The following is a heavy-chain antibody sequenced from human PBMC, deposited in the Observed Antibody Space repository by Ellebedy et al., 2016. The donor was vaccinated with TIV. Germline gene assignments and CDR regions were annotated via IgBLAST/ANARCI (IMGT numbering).Heavy chain of an antibody. D-gene: IGHD6-6*01. V-gene: IGHV3-48*02. CDR2: ITSGSNII. J-gene: IGHJ3*02. Sequence: GESLKISXAASGFTFSNFNMNWVRQAPGKGLEWVSYITSGSNIIYYADSVKGRFTISRDNAKKSLYLQMNSLRDEDTAVYYCARNWGYSSSLGDALDTWGRGTMVTVSS. CDR3: ARNWGYSSSLGDALDT. CDR1: GFTFSNFN.